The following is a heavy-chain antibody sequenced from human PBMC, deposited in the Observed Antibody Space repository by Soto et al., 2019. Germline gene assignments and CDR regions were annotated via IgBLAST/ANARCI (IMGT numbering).Heavy chain of an antibody. CDR3: ARDGITPLTGYSSGWYLGY. CDR2: IWYDGSNK. J-gene: IGHJ4*02. CDR1: GFTFSSYG. V-gene: IGHV3-33*01. D-gene: IGHD6-19*01. Sequence: QVQLVESGGGVVQHGRSLRFSCAASGFTFSSYGMHWVRQAPGKGLEWVAVIWYDGSNKYYADSVKGRFTISRDNSKNTLYLQMNSLRAEDTAVYYCARDGITPLTGYSSGWYLGYWGQGTLVTVSS.